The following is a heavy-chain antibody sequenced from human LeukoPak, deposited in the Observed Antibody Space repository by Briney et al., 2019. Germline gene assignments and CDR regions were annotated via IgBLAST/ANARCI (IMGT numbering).Heavy chain of an antibody. CDR1: GFTFDDYG. CDR3: ARLYSRVGPFDY. V-gene: IGHV3-20*04. D-gene: IGHD5-18*01. J-gene: IGHJ4*02. Sequence: GGSLRLSCAASGFTFDDYGMSWVRQAPGKGLEWVSGINWNGGNTGYAGSVKGRFTISRDNAKNSLFLQMNSLRAEDTAVYYCARLYSRVGPFDYWGQGTLVTVSS. CDR2: INWNGGNT.